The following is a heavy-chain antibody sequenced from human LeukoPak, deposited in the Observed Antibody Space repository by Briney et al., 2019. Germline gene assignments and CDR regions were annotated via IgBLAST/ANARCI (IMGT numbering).Heavy chain of an antibody. Sequence: ASVKVSCKASGYTFTGYYMHWVRQAPGQGLEWMGRINPNSGGTNYAQKFQGRVTMTRDTSISTAYTELSRLRSDDTAVYYCARELITMVRGVTPFDYWGQGTLVTVSS. J-gene: IGHJ4*02. V-gene: IGHV1-2*06. D-gene: IGHD3-10*01. CDR1: GYTFTGYY. CDR2: INPNSGGT. CDR3: ARELITMVRGVTPFDY.